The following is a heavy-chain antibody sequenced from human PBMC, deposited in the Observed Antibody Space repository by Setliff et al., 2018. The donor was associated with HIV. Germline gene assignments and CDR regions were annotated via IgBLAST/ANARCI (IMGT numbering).Heavy chain of an antibody. CDR1: GDSISRRIYY. V-gene: IGHV4-39*01. D-gene: IGHD2-2*01. Sequence: SETLSLTCTVSGDSISRRIYYWGWIRQPPGKGLEWIVNFYYSGSSHYNPSLKSRVTISVDTSKNQFSLKLISVSAADTAVYYCAKLLPAVDMAREIDYWGQGTLVTVSS. CDR3: AKLLPAVDMAREIDY. CDR2: FYYSGSS. J-gene: IGHJ4*02.